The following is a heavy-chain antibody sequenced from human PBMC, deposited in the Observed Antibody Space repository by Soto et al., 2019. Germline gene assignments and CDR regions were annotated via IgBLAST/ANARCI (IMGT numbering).Heavy chain of an antibody. CDR3: ARDRDGSGYLDY. V-gene: IGHV3-21*01. CDR1: GFTFSSYS. D-gene: IGHD3-22*01. CDR2: ISSSSSYI. Sequence: GGSLRLSCAASGFTFSSYSMNWVRQAPGKGLEWVSSISSSSSYIYYADSVKGRFTISRDNSKNTLYLQMNSLRAEDTAVYYCARDRDGSGYLDYWGQGTLVTVSS. J-gene: IGHJ4*02.